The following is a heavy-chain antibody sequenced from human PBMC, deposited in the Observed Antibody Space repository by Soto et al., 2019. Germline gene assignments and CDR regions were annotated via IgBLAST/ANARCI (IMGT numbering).Heavy chain of an antibody. CDR3: ARDRDTYGHGFFDY. D-gene: IGHD5-18*01. Sequence: GGSLRLSCAASGFIFGDFYMTWIRQAPGKGLEWISEISGTTNYRNYAETVKGRFTVSRENAKNKLYLEMNRQKAEDKTVYFCARDRDTYGHGFFDYWGPGARVTVSS. CDR2: ISGTTNYR. V-gene: IGHV3-11*05. J-gene: IGHJ4*02. CDR1: GFIFGDFY.